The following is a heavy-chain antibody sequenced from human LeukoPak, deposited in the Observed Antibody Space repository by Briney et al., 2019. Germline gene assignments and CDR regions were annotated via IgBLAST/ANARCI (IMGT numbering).Heavy chain of an antibody. D-gene: IGHD4-17*01. V-gene: IGHV1-8*01. Sequence: ASVKVSCKASGYTFTSYDIKWVRQATGQGLEWMGWMNPNSGNTGYAQKFQGRVTMTRNTSISTAYMELSSLRSEDTAVYYCARATTVTTRVYGYWGQGTLVTVSS. J-gene: IGHJ4*02. CDR2: MNPNSGNT. CDR3: ARATTVTTRVYGY. CDR1: GYTFTSYD.